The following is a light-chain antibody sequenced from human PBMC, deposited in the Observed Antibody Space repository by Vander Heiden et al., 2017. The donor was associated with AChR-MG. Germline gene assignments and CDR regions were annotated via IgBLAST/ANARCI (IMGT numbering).Light chain of an antibody. CDR1: YIGSND. CDR2: DDS. CDR3: QVWDSSTDVV. V-gene: IGLV3-21*02. Sequence: SYVLTPPPSVSVAPGETARITCGGNYIGSNDVHWYQQKPSQAPVLVVYDDSDRPSGIPERFSGSNSGNTATLTISRVEAGDEADYYCQVWDSSTDVVFGGVTKLTVL. J-gene: IGLJ2*01.